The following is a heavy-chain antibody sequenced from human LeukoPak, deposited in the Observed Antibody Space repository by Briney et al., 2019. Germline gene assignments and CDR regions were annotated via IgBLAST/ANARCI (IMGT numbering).Heavy chain of an antibody. V-gene: IGHV1-69*05. CDR3: ATDLADATYGFDI. CDR1: GGTFSNYA. Sequence: GASVKVSCKTSGGTFSNYAISWVRQAPGQGLEWVGGIIPILGTSNSAEKFQGRLTVTTDEFTGTVYMELSTLRSEDTAVYYCATDLADATYGFDIWGQGTMVTVSS. J-gene: IGHJ3*02. D-gene: IGHD6-13*01. CDR2: IIPILGTS.